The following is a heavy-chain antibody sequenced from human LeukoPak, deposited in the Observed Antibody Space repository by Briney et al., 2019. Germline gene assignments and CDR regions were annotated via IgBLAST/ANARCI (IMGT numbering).Heavy chain of an antibody. Sequence: GGSLRLSCAASGFTFSSYAMHWVRQAPGKGLEWVAVISYDGSNKYYADSVKGRFTISRDNAKNSLYLQMNSLRAEDTALYYCAKDIFTMVRGVVDYWGQGTLVTVSS. CDR2: ISYDGSNK. CDR3: AKDIFTMVRGVVDY. J-gene: IGHJ4*02. V-gene: IGHV3-30-3*01. D-gene: IGHD3-10*01. CDR1: GFTFSSYA.